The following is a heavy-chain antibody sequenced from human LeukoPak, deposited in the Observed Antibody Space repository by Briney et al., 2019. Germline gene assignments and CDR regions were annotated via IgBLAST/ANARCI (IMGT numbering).Heavy chain of an antibody. V-gene: IGHV4-34*08. J-gene: IGHJ4*02. Sequence: GSLGLSCAASGFTFSSYSMTWIRQPPGKGLEWIGEINHSRSTDYNPSLKSRVTISVDTSKNQFSLKLSSVTAADTAVYYCAQMAVAGAVTLDYWGQGTLVTVSS. CDR2: INHSRST. D-gene: IGHD6-19*01. CDR3: AQMAVAGAVTLDY. CDR1: GFTFSSYS.